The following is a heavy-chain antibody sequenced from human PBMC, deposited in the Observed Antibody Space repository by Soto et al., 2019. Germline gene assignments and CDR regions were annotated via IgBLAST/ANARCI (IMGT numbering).Heavy chain of an antibody. CDR1: GGSISSGDYY. CDR2: IYYSGST. CDR3: ARGGVTKVYFDY. D-gene: IGHD1-26*01. J-gene: IGHJ4*02. V-gene: IGHV4-30-4*01. Sequence: SETLSLTCTVSGGSISSGDYYWSWIRQPPGKGLEWIGYIYYSGSTYYNPSLKSRVTISVDTSKNQFSLKLSSVTAADTAVYYCARGGVTKVYFDYWAQGTPVTVSS.